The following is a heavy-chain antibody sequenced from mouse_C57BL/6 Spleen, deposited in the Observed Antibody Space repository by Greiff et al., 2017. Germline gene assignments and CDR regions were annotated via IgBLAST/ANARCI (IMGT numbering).Heavy chain of an antibody. D-gene: IGHD1-1*01. CDR1: GFNIKNTY. V-gene: IGHV14-3*01. CDR3: AFHAATVACFDY. Sequence: VQLQQSVAELVRPGASVKLSCTASGFNIKNTYMHWVKQRPEQGLEWIGRIDPANGNTNYAPKFQGKATLTADTSSNTAYMQLSSLTSEDTAFYYCAFHAATVACFDYWGQGTTLTVSS. CDR2: IDPANGNT. J-gene: IGHJ2*01.